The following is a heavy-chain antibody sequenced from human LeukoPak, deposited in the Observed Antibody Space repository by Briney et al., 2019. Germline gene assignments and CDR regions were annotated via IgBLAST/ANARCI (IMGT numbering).Heavy chain of an antibody. Sequence: GGSLRLSCAASGFTFSSYSMNWVRQAPGKGLEWVSYISSSSSTIYYADSVKGRFTISRDNAKNSLYLQMNSLRAEDTAVYYCARPRTSSSDAFDIWGQGTMVTVSS. J-gene: IGHJ3*02. CDR3: ARPRTSSSDAFDI. D-gene: IGHD2-2*01. CDR2: ISSSSSTI. V-gene: IGHV3-48*01. CDR1: GFTFSSYS.